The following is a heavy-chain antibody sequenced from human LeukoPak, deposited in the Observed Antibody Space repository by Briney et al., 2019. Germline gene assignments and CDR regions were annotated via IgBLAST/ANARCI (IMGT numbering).Heavy chain of an antibody. CDR2: ISYDGSNK. CDR1: GFTFSSYG. J-gene: IGHJ4*02. D-gene: IGHD4-17*01. Sequence: GALRLSCAASGFTFSSYGMHWVRQAPGKGLEWVAVISYDGSNKYYADSVKGRFTISRDNSKNTLYLQMNSLRAEDTAVYYCAKDVGGNGDYVNWGQGTLVTVSS. V-gene: IGHV3-30*18. CDR3: AKDVGGNGDYVN.